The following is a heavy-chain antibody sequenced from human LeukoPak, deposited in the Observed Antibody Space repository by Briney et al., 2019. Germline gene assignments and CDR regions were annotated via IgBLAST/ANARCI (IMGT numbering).Heavy chain of an antibody. CDR3: ARHAEQQLVSPFDY. J-gene: IGHJ4*02. CDR1: GYTFTKYW. D-gene: IGHD6-13*01. CDR2: IYPGDSDA. V-gene: IGHV5-51*01. Sequence: GESLKISCTGSGYTFTKYWIGWVRQMPGKGLEWMGIIYPGDSDAKYSPSFQGQVTFSADKSISTAYLQWSSLKASDTAMYYCARHAEQQLVSPFDYWGQGTLVTVSS.